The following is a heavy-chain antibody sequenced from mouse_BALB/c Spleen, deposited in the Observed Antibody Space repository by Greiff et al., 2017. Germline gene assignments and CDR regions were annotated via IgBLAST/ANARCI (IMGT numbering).Heavy chain of an antibody. Sequence: VKLVESGPGLVQPSQSLSITCTVSGFSLTSYGVHWVRQSPGKGLEWLGVIWSGGSTDYNAAFISRLSISKDNSKSQVFFKMNSLQANDTAIYYCARTEYGNHGLFAYWGQGTLVTVSA. D-gene: IGHD2-10*02. CDR3: ARTEYGNHGLFAY. CDR1: GFSLTSYG. J-gene: IGHJ3*01. V-gene: IGHV2-2*02. CDR2: IWSGGST.